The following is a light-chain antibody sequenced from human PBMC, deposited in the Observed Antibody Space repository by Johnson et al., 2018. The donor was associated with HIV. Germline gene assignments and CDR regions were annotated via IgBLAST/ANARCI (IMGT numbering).Light chain of an antibody. CDR1: SSNIGNNY. J-gene: IGLJ1*01. CDR3: GTWDNRLKV. V-gene: IGLV1-51*01. Sequence: QSVLTQPPSVSAAPGPKVTISRSGSSSNIGNNYVSWYQQLPGTAPKLIIYDNNKRPSGIPDRFSGSKSGTSATLGITGIQPGDEDDYYCGTWDNRLKVFGTGSKVTVL. CDR2: DNN.